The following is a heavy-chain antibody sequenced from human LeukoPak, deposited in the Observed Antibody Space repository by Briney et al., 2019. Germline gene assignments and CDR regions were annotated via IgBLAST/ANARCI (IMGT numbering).Heavy chain of an antibody. J-gene: IGHJ4*02. CDR2: IYSGGST. Sequence: GGSLRLSCAASGLTFDDYGMSWVRQAPGKGLEWVSVIYSGGSTYYADSVKGRFTISRDNSKNTLYLQMNSLRAEDTAVYYCARVVVAANHDYWGQGTLVTVSS. CDR3: ARVVVAANHDY. V-gene: IGHV3-66*01. D-gene: IGHD2-15*01. CDR1: GLTFDDYG.